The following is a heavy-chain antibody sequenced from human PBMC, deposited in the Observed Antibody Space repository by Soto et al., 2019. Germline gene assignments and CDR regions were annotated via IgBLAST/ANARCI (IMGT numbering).Heavy chain of an antibody. J-gene: IGHJ4*02. CDR3: VRVVVEMATTHVFDY. D-gene: IGHD5-12*01. CDR1: GFPFSSYA. CDR2: ISYEGSNK. V-gene: IGHV3-30-3*01. Sequence: QAQLVESGGGVVPPGRSLRLSCAASGFPFSSYAMHWVRQAPGKGLEWVAVISYEGSNKYYADTVKGRFTIARDNSKNTLYLQMTSLTAEDTAVYYCVRVVVEMATTHVFDYWGQGTLVTVSS.